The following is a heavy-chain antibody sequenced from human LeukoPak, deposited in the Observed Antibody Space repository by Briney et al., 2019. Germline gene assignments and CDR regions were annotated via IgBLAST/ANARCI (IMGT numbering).Heavy chain of an antibody. V-gene: IGHV3-23*01. J-gene: IGHJ4*02. D-gene: IGHD7-27*01. CDR3: AKGDLTGAEIFDY. CDR2: ISDNGSST. Sequence: GGSLRLSCAASGFTFSSYAMSWVRQAPGKGLEWVSIISDNGSSTYYADSVKGRFTISRDNSKNTLYLQMNSLRAEDTAVYYCAKGDLTGAEIFDYWGQGTLVTVSS. CDR1: GFTFSSYA.